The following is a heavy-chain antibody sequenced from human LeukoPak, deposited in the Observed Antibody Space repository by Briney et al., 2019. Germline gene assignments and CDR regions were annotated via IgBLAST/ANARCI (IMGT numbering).Heavy chain of an antibody. J-gene: IGHJ5*02. CDR1: GGSISSSSYY. CDR2: IYYSGST. V-gene: IGHV4-39*07. CDR3: ASSLGYCSSTSCYAGWFDP. D-gene: IGHD2-2*01. Sequence: SETLSLTCTVSGGSISSSSYYWGWIRQPPGKGLEWIGSIYYSGSTYYNPSLKSRVTISVDTSKNQFSLKLSSVTAADTAVYYCASSLGYCSSTSCYAGWFDPWGQGTLVTVSS.